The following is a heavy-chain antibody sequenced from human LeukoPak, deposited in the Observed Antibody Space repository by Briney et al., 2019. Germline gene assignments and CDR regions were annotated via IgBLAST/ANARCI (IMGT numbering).Heavy chain of an antibody. Sequence: SETLSLTCAVSGDSISTTTYYWSWIRQAPGKGLEWLGGILYSGGTYSNPSLKSRVTLSVDTARSQFSLKLSSVTAADTAVYFCARAGGASAYYFYYMDVWGKGTTVTVSS. J-gene: IGHJ6*03. CDR1: GDSISTTTYY. D-gene: IGHD6-25*01. V-gene: IGHV4-39*07. CDR2: ILYSGGT. CDR3: ARAGGASAYYFYYMDV.